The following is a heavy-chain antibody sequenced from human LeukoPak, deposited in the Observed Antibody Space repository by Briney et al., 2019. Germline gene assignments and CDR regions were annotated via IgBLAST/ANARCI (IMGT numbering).Heavy chain of an antibody. V-gene: IGHV3-74*01. CDR3: AKSRRDF. J-gene: IGHJ4*02. CDR1: GFAFSDSR. CDR2: ITRDGSST. Sequence: GGSLRLSCVASGFAFSDSRMHWVRQAPGKGLEWVSRITRDGSSTAYADSVKGRFTVSRDNARTTLYLQMNSLGVEDTAVYFCAKSRRDFWGQGTLVTVSS.